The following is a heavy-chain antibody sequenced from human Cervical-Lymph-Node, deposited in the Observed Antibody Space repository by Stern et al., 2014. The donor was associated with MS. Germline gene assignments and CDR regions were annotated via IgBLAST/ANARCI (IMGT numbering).Heavy chain of an antibody. CDR1: GGSISSGSDY. V-gene: IGHV4-61*02. CDR2: IHPSGAA. D-gene: IGHD5-18*01. CDR3: ASGYRIFDY. Sequence: QLQLQESGPGLVKPSQTLSLTCTVSGGSISSGSDYWSWIRQPVGKGLEWIGRIHPSGAAYYNPSLQSRVTTLTHPPRKQFSPVLNSATAADTAIYYCASGYRIFDYWGQGILVTVSS. J-gene: IGHJ4*02.